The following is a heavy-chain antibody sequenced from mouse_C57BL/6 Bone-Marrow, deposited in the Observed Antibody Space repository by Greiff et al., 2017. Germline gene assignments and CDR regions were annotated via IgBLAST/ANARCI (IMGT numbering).Heavy chain of an antibody. CDR2: ISSGSSTI. CDR1: GFTFSDYG. J-gene: IGHJ1*03. CDR3: ARTRGSSSYWYFDV. D-gene: IGHD1-1*01. Sequence: EVNVVESGGGLVKPGGSLKLSCAASGFTFSDYGMHWVRQAPEKGLEWVAYISSGSSTIYYADTVKGRFTISRDNAKNTLFLQMTSLRSEDTAMYYCARTRGSSSYWYFDVWGTGTTVTVSS. V-gene: IGHV5-17*01.